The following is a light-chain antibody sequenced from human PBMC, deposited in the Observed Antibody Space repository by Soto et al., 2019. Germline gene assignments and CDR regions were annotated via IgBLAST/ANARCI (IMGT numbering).Light chain of an antibody. CDR2: DAS. Sequence: EIVLTQSPDTLSLSTEERATLSCRASQSIRSERLAWYQHKPGQAPRLVIFDASNRASGTPERFSGSGSGTDFTLTIARLEPEDFAVYYCQQYNNLPAITFGQGTRLEIK. V-gene: IGKV3-20*01. CDR1: QSIRSER. CDR3: QQYNNLPAIT. J-gene: IGKJ5*01.